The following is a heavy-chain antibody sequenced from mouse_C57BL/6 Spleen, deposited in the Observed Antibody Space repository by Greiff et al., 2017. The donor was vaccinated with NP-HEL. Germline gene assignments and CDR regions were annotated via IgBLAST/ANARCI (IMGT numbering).Heavy chain of an antibody. J-gene: IGHJ3*01. V-gene: IGHV1-52*01. CDR1: GYTFTSYW. CDR2: IDPSDSET. D-gene: IGHD2-4*01. Sequence: QVQLKQPGAELVRPGSSVKLSCKASGYTFTSYWMHWVKQRPIQGLEWIGNIDPSDSETHYNQKFKDKATLTVDKSSSTAYMQLSSLTSEDSAVYYCARGTYDYGFAYWGQGTLVTVSA. CDR3: ARGTYDYGFAY.